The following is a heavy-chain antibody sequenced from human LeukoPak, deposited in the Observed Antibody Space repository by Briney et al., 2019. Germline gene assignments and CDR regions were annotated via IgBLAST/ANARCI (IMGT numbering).Heavy chain of an antibody. CDR2: INHSGST. CDR1: GGSFSGYY. CDR3: AREAQDNSGWGL. J-gene: IGHJ2*01. V-gene: IGHV4-34*01. Sequence: SETLSLTCAVYGGSFSGYYWSWIRQPPGKGLEWIGEINHSGSTNHNPSLKSRVTISVDTSKNQFSLKVSSVTAADTAVYYCAREAQDNSGWGLWGRGTLVTVSS. D-gene: IGHD6-19*01.